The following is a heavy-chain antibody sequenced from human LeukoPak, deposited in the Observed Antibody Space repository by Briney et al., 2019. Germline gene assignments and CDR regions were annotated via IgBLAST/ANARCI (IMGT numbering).Heavy chain of an antibody. D-gene: IGHD3-22*01. J-gene: IGHJ4*02. CDR3: ARTLLDDRSGYLDY. Sequence: ASVKVSCKASGYTSTGHYIHWVRQAPGQGLEWMGRINPNSGGTKYAQKFQGRVTMTGDTSISTAYMDLNRLRSDDTAVYYCARTLLDDRSGYLDYWGQGTLVTVSS. CDR1: GYTSTGHY. CDR2: INPNSGGT. V-gene: IGHV1-2*06.